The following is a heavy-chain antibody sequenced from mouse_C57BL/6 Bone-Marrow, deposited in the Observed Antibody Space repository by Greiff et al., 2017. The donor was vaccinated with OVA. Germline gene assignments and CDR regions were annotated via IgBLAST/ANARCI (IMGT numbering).Heavy chain of an antibody. Sequence: VKLMESGPGLVAPSQSLSITCTVSGFSLTSYGVHWVRQPPGKGLEWLVVIWSDGSTTYNSALKSRLSISKDNSKIQVFLTMNSLQTDDTAMYYCARHGSNYHYAMDYWGQGTSVTVSS. CDR2: IWSDGST. V-gene: IGHV2-6-1*01. D-gene: IGHD2-5*01. J-gene: IGHJ4*01. CDR3: ARHGSNYHYAMDY. CDR1: GFSLTSYG.